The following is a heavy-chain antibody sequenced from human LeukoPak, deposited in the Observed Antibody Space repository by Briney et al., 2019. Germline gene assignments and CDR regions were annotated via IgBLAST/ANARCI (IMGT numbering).Heavy chain of an antibody. D-gene: IGHD5-18*01. Sequence: PSETLSLTCAVYGGSFSGYYWSWIRQPPGKGLEWIGEINHSGSTNYNPSLKSRVTISVDTSKDQFSLKLSSVTAADTAVYYCARFRAAMVFWGQGTLVTVSS. CDR1: GGSFSGYY. CDR3: ARFRAAMVF. J-gene: IGHJ4*02. V-gene: IGHV4-34*01. CDR2: INHSGST.